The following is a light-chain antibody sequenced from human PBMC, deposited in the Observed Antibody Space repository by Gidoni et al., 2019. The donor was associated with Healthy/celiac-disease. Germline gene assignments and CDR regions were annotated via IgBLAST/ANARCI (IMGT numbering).Light chain of an antibody. CDR1: SRYVGGYNS. J-gene: IGLJ2*01. CDR2: DVR. V-gene: IGLV2-14*03. Sequence: QSALTQPASVSGSPGQSSTISCTGTSRYVGGYNSVSWYQQHPVKAPKLMIYDVRNRPSGVSNRFSGSKSGNTASLTISGLQAEDEADYYCSSYTSSSTVVFGGGTKLTVL. CDR3: SSYTSSSTVV.